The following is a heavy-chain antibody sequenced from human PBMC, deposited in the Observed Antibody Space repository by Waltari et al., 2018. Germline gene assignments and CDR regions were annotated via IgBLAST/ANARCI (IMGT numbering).Heavy chain of an antibody. Sequence: QVQLVESGGGVVQPGGSLRLSCAASGFTFSSYGMHWVRQAPGKGLEWVAFIRYDGSNKYYADSVKGRFTISRDNSKNTLYLQMNSLRAEDTAVYYCAEDSRGYSSSLLDYWGQGTLVTVSS. CDR2: IRYDGSNK. D-gene: IGHD6-13*01. J-gene: IGHJ4*02. CDR1: GFTFSSYG. V-gene: IGHV3-30*02. CDR3: AEDSRGYSSSLLDY.